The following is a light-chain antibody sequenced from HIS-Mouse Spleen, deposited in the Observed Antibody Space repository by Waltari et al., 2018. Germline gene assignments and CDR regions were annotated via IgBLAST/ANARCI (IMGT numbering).Light chain of an antibody. Sequence: QSPLTQPASASGSPGQSITTSSTRTTTDVGGDNSVSWYQQHPAKAPKPMIYEVSSRPSGVSTRFSCSKSGNTASLTISGLQAEDEADYYCSSYTSSSTLWVFGGGTKLTVL. CDR1: TTDVGGDNS. V-gene: IGLV2-14*01. CDR3: SSYTSSSTLWV. CDR2: EVS. J-gene: IGLJ3*02.